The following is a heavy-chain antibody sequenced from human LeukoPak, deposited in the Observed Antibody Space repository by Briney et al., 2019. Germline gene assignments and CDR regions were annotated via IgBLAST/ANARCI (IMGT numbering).Heavy chain of an antibody. J-gene: IGHJ4*02. V-gene: IGHV1-2*02. CDR1: GYTFTSYP. CDR3: AGGITGGDF. D-gene: IGHD1-14*01. Sequence: ASVKVSCKASGYTFTSYPICWVRQAPGQGLEWMGWINPNGGGTNYAQKFQGRVTMTRGTSISTAYMELNRLTFDDTALYYCAGGITGGDFWGQGTLVTVSS. CDR2: INPNGGGT.